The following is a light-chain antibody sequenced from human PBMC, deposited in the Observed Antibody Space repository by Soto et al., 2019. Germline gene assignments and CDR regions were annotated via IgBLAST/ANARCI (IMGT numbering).Light chain of an antibody. Sequence: EIVVTESPSTLSLSPGERATLSCRASQSVSSYLALYQQKPGQAPRLLIYDASNRATGIPARFSGTGSGTDFTLTINNLEPEDFAVYYCQVRTNWSIAFGRGTRLEIK. CDR1: QSVSSY. CDR2: DAS. J-gene: IGKJ5*01. V-gene: IGKV3-11*01. CDR3: QVRTNWSIA.